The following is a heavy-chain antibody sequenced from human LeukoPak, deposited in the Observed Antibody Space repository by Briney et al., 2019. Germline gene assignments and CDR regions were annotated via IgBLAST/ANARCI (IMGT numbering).Heavy chain of an antibody. CDR3: AKNRWGIAAAAFDY. J-gene: IGHJ4*02. V-gene: IGHV3-30*18. D-gene: IGHD6-13*01. CDR2: ISYDGSNK. CDR1: GFTFSSYG. Sequence: PGRSLRLSCAASGFTFSSYGMHWVRQAPGKGLEWVAVISYDGSNKYYADSVKGRFTISRDNSKNTLYLQMNSLRAEDTAVYYCAKNRWGIAAAAFDYWGQGTLVTVSS.